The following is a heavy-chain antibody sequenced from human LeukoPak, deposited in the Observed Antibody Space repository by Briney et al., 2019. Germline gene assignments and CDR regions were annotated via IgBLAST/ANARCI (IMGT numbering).Heavy chain of an antibody. CDR1: GDSINNDY. CDR2: MYNSGST. D-gene: IGHD3-16*01. J-gene: IGHJ4*02. Sequence: PSVTLSLTCTVSGDSINNDYWTWIRQPPGKGLEWIGYMYNSGSTKYNPSLKSRVTILPDTPKNQFSLKLSSVTAADTAVYFCARHGEGGSDYWGQGTLVTVSS. V-gene: IGHV4-59*08. CDR3: ARHGEGGSDY.